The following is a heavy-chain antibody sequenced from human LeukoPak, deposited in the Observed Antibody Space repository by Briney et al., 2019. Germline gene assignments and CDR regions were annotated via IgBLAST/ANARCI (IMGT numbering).Heavy chain of an antibody. CDR2: IYYSGST. V-gene: IGHV4-39*07. Sequence: KPSETLSLTCTVSGGSISSSSYYWGWIRQPPGKGLEWIGSIYYSGSTYYNPSLKSRVTISVDTSKNQFSLKLSSVTAADTAVYYCARDIIGYSYGYKEEGDYWGQGTLVTVSS. J-gene: IGHJ4*02. CDR1: GGSISSSSYY. CDR3: ARDIIGYSYGYKEEGDY. D-gene: IGHD5-18*01.